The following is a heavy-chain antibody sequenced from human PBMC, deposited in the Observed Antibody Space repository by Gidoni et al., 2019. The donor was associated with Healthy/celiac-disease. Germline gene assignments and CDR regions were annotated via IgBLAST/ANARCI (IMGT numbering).Heavy chain of an antibody. J-gene: IGHJ4*02. CDR1: GGSTSSSSSY. CDR3: AREGGYGDYYY. Sequence: LQLQESGSGLVKPSETPSLTCTVTGGSTSSSSSYWGGSRQPPGTGLELIGSIFYSGSTYYNPSLKSRVTMLVDSSKNQFSLKLSSVTAADTAVYYCAREGGYGDYYYWGQGTLVTVSS. V-gene: IGHV4-39*07. CDR2: IFYSGST. D-gene: IGHD4-17*01.